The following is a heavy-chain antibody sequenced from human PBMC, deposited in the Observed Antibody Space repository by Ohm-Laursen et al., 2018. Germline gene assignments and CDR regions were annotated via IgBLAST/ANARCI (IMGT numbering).Heavy chain of an antibody. V-gene: IGHV3-23*01. CDR2: ISDSGGGT. Sequence: SLRLSCSASGFSFSSYAMGWVRQAPGKGLEWVSTISDSGGGTYYADSVKGRFTISRDNSKNTLYLQMNSLRAEDTAVYYCAKEGESSIRAFDIWGQGTMVTVSS. CDR3: AKEGESSIRAFDI. J-gene: IGHJ3*02. D-gene: IGHD3-16*01. CDR1: GFSFSSYA.